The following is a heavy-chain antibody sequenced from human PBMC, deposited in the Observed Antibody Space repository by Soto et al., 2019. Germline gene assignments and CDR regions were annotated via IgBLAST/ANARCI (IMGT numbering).Heavy chain of an antibody. CDR1: GFNFSNHW. D-gene: IGHD2-21*02. V-gene: IGHV3-74*01. J-gene: IGHJ5*02. CDR3: ARESGDWPLNWFDP. CDR2: ITSDGKSK. Sequence: VHLVECGGGLVQPGGSLRLSCAASGFNFSNHWMHWVRQRPGEGLVWVSRITSDGKSKAYAESVKGRFAISRDNAKNTLYLQMNGLTAEDTAVYYCARESGDWPLNWFDPWGQGTLVTVSS.